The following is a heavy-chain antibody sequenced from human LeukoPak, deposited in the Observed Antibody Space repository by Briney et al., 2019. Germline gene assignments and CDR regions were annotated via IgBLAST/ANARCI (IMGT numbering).Heavy chain of an antibody. CDR3: ARGLTTTGFDS. CDR2: ISGSGAVT. Sequence: PGGSLRLSCAASGFTFSSYAISWVRQAPGKGLEWVSAISGSGAVTYYAESVKGRFTISRDNSKNTVYLHTNSLKAEDTAVYYCARGLTTTGFDSWGQGTLVTVSS. D-gene: IGHD4-17*01. J-gene: IGHJ5*01. CDR1: GFTFSSYA. V-gene: IGHV3-23*01.